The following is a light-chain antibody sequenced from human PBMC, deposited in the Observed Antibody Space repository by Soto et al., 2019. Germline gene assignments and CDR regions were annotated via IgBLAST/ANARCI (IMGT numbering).Light chain of an antibody. CDR2: GAS. CDR1: LTIGDS. Sequence: DIRMTQSPSSLSASVGDRVTITCRASLTIGDSLSWFQQKVGKPPTLLIYGASALQSGVPARFSGSGSGTDFTLTINNMQREDFATHYCQQTYNLPRRFRQGTKVDIK. J-gene: IGKJ1*01. V-gene: IGKV1-39*01. CDR3: QQTYNLPRR.